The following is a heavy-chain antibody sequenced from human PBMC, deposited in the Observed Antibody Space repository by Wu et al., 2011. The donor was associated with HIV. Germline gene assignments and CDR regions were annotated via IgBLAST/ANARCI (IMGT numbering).Heavy chain of an antibody. Sequence: QVQLVQSGAEVKKPGSSAKVSCKASGGTFSSHAINWVRQAPGQGLEWMGRIIPMFGTPNYARKFQGRVTITADESTSTAYMELSSLRSEDTAVYYCARDLFHYYGSGSYGPDRDYWGQGTLVTVSS. V-gene: IGHV1-69*15. D-gene: IGHD3-10*01. CDR2: IIPMFGTP. CDR1: GGTFSSHA. CDR3: ARDLFHYYGSGSYGPDRDY. J-gene: IGHJ4*02.